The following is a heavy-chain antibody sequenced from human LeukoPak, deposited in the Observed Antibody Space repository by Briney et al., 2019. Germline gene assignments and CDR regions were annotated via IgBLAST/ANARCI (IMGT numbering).Heavy chain of an antibody. CDR2: ISSSSSYI. CDR3: ASRYGSGSYHEYPAFDY. D-gene: IGHD3-10*01. V-gene: IGHV3-21*01. J-gene: IGHJ4*02. CDR1: GFTFSSYS. Sequence: GGSLRLSCAASGFTFSSYSMNWVRQAPGKGLEWVSSISSSSSYIYYADSVKGRFTISRDNAKNSLYLQMNSLRAEDTAVYYCASRYGSGSYHEYPAFDYWGQGTLVTVSS.